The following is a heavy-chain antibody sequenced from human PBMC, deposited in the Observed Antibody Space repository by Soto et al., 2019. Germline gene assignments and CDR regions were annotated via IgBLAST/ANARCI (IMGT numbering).Heavy chain of an antibody. Sequence: GGSLRLSCAASGFTFSSYSMNWVRQAPGKGLEWVSSISSSSSYIYYADSVKGRFTISRDNAKNSLYLQMNSLRAEDTAVYYCARGSGNSLSYYYYGMDVWGQGTTVTVS. CDR2: ISSSSSYI. V-gene: IGHV3-21*01. D-gene: IGHD2-21*02. CDR1: GFTFSSYS. CDR3: ARGSGNSLSYYYYGMDV. J-gene: IGHJ6*02.